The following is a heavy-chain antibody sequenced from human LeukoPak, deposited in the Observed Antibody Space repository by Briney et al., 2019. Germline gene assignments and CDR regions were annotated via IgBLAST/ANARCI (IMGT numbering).Heavy chain of an antibody. J-gene: IGHJ4*02. V-gene: IGHV4-34*01. D-gene: IGHD3-10*01. CDR2: INHSGST. Sequence: PSETLSLTCAVYGGSFRDYYWSWIRQPPGKGLEWIGDINHSGSTNYNPSLKSRVSISVDTSKNQFSLKLSSVTAADTAVYYCARHGENYYFDFWGQGTLVTVSS. CDR1: GGSFRDYY. CDR3: ARHGENYYFDF.